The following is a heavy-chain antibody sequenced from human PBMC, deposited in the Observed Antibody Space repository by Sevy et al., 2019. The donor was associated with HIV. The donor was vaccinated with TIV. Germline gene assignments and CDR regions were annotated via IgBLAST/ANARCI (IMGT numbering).Heavy chain of an antibody. J-gene: IGHJ6*02. V-gene: IGHV3-23*01. D-gene: IGHD4-17*01. CDR3: AKTLDYGDYVGYYYYGMDV. CDR1: GFTFSSYA. CDR2: ISGSGGST. Sequence: GGSLRLSCAASGFTFSSYAMSWVRQAPGKGLEWVSAISGSGGSTYYAHSVKGRFTISRDNSKNTLYLQMNSLRAEDTAVYYCAKTLDYGDYVGYYYYGMDVWGQGTTVTVSS.